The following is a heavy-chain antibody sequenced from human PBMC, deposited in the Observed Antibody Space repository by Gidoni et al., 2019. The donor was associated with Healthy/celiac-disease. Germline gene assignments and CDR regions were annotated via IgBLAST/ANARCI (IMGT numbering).Heavy chain of an antibody. Sequence: QVQLQQWGAGLLKPSETLSLTCAVSGGSFSGYYWSWIRQPPGKGLEWIGEINHSGSTNYNPSLKSRVTISVDTSKNQFSLKLSSVTAADTAVYYCARGFSSSWYGAYYYGMDVWGQGTTVTVSS. CDR3: ARGFSSSWYGAYYYGMDV. V-gene: IGHV4-34*01. CDR2: INHSGST. D-gene: IGHD6-13*01. CDR1: GGSFSGYY. J-gene: IGHJ6*02.